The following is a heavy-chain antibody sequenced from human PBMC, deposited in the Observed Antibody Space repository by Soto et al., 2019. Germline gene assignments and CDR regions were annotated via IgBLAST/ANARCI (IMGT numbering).Heavy chain of an antibody. CDR3: ARVGLGAIFDY. J-gene: IGHJ4*02. CDR1: GGSISSGGYS. Sequence: SETLSLTCAVSGGSISSGGYSWSWIRQPPGKGLEWIGYIYHSGSTYYNPSLKSRVTISVDRSKNQFSLKLSSVTAADTAVYYCARVGLGAIFDYWGQGTLVTVSS. V-gene: IGHV4-30-2*01. D-gene: IGHD1-26*01. CDR2: IYHSGST.